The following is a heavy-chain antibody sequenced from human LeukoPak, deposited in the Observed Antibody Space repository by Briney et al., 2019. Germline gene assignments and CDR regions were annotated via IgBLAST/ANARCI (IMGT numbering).Heavy chain of an antibody. V-gene: IGHV5-51*01. D-gene: IGHD6-13*01. Sequence: GESLQISCRGSGYSFTTYWIGWVRQMPGKGLEWMGIIYPGDSDTRYSPSFQGQVTISADKSISTAYLQWSSLKASDTAMYYCARHRSSISWYQAGDYWGQGTLVTVSS. CDR3: ARHRSSISWYQAGDY. CDR1: GYSFTTYW. J-gene: IGHJ4*02. CDR2: IYPGDSDT.